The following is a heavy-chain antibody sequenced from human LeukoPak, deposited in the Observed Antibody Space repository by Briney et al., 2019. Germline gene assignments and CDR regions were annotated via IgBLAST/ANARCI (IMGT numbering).Heavy chain of an antibody. V-gene: IGHV3-21*01. J-gene: IGHJ4*02. CDR1: GFTFSSYA. D-gene: IGHD3-10*01. CDR2: ISSSSTYI. CDR3: ARGLKGSGVCDY. Sequence: GGSLRLSCAASGFTFSSYAMSWVRQAPGKGLEWVSSISSSSTYIYYTDSMKGRFTISRDSAKNSLYLQMNSLRAEDTAVYYCARGLKGSGVCDYWGQGTLVTVSS.